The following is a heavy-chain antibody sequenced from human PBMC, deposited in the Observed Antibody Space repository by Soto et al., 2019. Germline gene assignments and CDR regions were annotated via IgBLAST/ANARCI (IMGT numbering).Heavy chain of an antibody. CDR2: IYYSGSS. V-gene: IGHV4-59*01. Sequence: SETLSRTCSGSGGPIRGGYWLWIRQPPGKGLEWIGYIYYSGSSNYNPSLKSRGTISVDTSKNQFSLKLSSVTAADTAVYYCARYSSGGWFGRSAFDIWGQGTMVTVS. CDR1: GGPIRGGY. D-gene: IGHD6-19*01. J-gene: IGHJ3*02. CDR3: ARYSSGGWFGRSAFDI.